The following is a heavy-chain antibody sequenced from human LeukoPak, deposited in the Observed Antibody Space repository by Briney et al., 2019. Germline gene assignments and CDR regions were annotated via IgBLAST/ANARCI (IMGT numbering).Heavy chain of an antibody. D-gene: IGHD1-26*01. Sequence: SETLSLTCTVSGGSISSTSYYWGWIRRPPGKELEWIGTIYYSGSTFYNPSLKSRGTISADTSKNQFSLKLSSVTAADTAVYYCARQARELLLNYWGQGTLVTVSS. CDR1: GGSISSTSYY. J-gene: IGHJ4*02. CDR2: IYYSGST. CDR3: ARQARELLLNY. V-gene: IGHV4-39*01.